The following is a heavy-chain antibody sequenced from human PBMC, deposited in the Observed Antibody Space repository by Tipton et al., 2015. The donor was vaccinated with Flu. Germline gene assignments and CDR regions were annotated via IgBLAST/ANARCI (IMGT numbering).Heavy chain of an antibody. CDR3: ARLGYNFANPSYYHYYYAMDV. CDR1: GGSINTYY. J-gene: IGHJ6*02. D-gene: IGHD5-18*01. V-gene: IGHV4-59*01. CDR2: IYSSGST. Sequence: GLVKPSETLSLTCTVSGGSINTYYWSWIRQPPGKGLEWIGNIYSSGSTNYNPTLKNRVTMSVDTSTKQFSLKLTSVTAADTAVYYCARLGYNFANPSYYHYYYAMDVWGQGTTVTVSS.